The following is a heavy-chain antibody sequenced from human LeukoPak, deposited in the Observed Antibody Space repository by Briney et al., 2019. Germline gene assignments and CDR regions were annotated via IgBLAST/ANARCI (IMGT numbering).Heavy chain of an antibody. D-gene: IGHD3-22*01. V-gene: IGHV5-51*01. CDR1: GYSFTNYW. Sequence: TGESLKSSCKGSGYSFTNYWIGWVRQMPEKGLECMGSIYPGDSDTRYSPSFQGQVTISADKSISTAYLQWSSLKASDTAMYYCAICYYDSSAYYSPFDYWGQGTLVTVSS. J-gene: IGHJ4*02. CDR3: AICYYDSSAYYSPFDY. CDR2: IYPGDSDT.